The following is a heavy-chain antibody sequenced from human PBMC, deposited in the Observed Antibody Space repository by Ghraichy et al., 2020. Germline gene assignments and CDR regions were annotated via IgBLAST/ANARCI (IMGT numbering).Heavy chain of an antibody. J-gene: IGHJ4*02. D-gene: IGHD3-9*01. CDR3: ASRLRYFDWAIFDY. CDR1: GFTFSSYS. Sequence: GGSLRLSCAASGFTFSSYSMNWVRQAPGKGLEWVSSISSSSSYIYYADSVKGRFTISRDNAKNSLYLQMNSLRAEDTAVYYCASRLRYFDWAIFDYWGQGTLVTVSS. CDR2: ISSSSSYI. V-gene: IGHV3-21*01.